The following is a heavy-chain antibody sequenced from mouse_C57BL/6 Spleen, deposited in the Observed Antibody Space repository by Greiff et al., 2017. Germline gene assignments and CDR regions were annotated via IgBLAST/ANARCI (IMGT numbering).Heavy chain of an antibody. D-gene: IGHD3-2*02. V-gene: IGHV14-2*01. CDR2: IDPEDGET. Sequence: VQLQQSRAELVKPGASAKLSCTASGSNIKDYYMHWVKQRTEQGLAWIGRIDPEDGETKYAPKFQGKATIAAATASNTADLQVSSLTSEETAVYFSGLNSSGYGLYFGCWGQDATRTVSS. J-gene: IGHJ2*01. CDR1: GSNIKDYY. CDR3: GLNSSGYGLYFGC.